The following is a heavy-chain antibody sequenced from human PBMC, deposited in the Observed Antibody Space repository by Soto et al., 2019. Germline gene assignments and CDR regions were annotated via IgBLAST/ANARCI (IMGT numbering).Heavy chain of an antibody. V-gene: IGHV1-46*01. CDR3: ARDRRPPPPARNTMIVVVTSYGVGV. D-gene: IGHD3-22*01. Sequence: ASVKVSCKASGYTFTSYYIHWVRQAPGQGLEWMGVINTNAGSASYAQNFQGRVTMTRDTSTSTVYMELSSLRSEDTAVYFCARDRRPPPPARNTMIVVVTSYGVGVWGQGTTVTVSS. CDR2: INTNAGSA. J-gene: IGHJ6*02. CDR1: GYTFTSYY.